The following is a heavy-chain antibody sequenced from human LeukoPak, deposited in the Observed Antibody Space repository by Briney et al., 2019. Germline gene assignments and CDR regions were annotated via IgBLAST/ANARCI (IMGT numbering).Heavy chain of an antibody. CDR3: AKVKPFWYFDL. J-gene: IGHJ2*01. V-gene: IGHV3-23*01. CDR2: INSGGDSP. Sequence: GGSLRLSCAASGFTFSTYAMTWVRQAPGKGLEWVSSINSGGDSPFYADSVKGRYTISRDNSKNTLYPQMNSLRAEDTAVYYCAKVKPFWYFDLWGRGTLVTVSS. CDR1: GFTFSTYA.